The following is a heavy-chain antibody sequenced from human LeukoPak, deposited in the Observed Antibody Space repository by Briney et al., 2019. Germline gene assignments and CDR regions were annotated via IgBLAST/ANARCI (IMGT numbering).Heavy chain of an antibody. Sequence: GGSLRLSCAASGFTFSNASMSWVRQAPGKGLEWVGRIKSKTDSGTTDYAAPVKGRFTISRDDSKNSLYLQMNSLKTEDTSVYYCTTGPATINYFDYWGQGTLVTVSS. CDR1: GFTFSNAS. V-gene: IGHV3-15*01. J-gene: IGHJ4*02. D-gene: IGHD5-24*01. CDR2: IKSKTDSGTT. CDR3: TTGPATINYFDY.